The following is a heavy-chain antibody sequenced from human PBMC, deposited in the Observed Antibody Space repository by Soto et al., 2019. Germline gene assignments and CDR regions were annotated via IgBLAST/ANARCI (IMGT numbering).Heavy chain of an antibody. Sequence: SVKVSCNASGGTFSSYAISWVRQAAVQGLEWMGGIIPIFGTANYAQKFQGRVTITADESTSTAYMELSSLRSEDTAVYYCARDRGYSYGLTPFDYWGQGTLVTVSS. CDR1: GGTFSSYA. D-gene: IGHD5-18*01. CDR2: IIPIFGTA. J-gene: IGHJ4*02. V-gene: IGHV1-69*13. CDR3: ARDRGYSYGLTPFDY.